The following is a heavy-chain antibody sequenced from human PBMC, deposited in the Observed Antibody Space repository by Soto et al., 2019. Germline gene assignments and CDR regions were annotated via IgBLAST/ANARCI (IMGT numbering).Heavy chain of an antibody. J-gene: IGHJ4*02. V-gene: IGHV3-48*03. D-gene: IGHD6-19*01. Sequence: PGGSRRHSCVASGFSISNYEMNWVRQAPGKGLEWVSYISGSGSTVYYADSVKGRFTISRDNAKNSVYLQINTLRVEDTAIYYCARNPSGQWVVPLYCDLWGQGTLVTVSS. CDR3: ARNPSGQWVVPLYCDL. CDR1: GFSISNYE. CDR2: ISGSGSTV.